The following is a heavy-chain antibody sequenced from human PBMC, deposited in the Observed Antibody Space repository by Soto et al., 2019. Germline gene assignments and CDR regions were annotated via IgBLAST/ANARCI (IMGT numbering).Heavy chain of an antibody. Sequence: ASVKVSCKASGYTFTSYDINWVRQATGQGLEWMGWMNPNSGNTGYAQKFQGRVTMTRNTSISTAYMELSSLRSEDTAVYYCARPDDDFWSGYYNYWGQGTLVTVSS. CDR3: ARPDDDFWSGYYNY. V-gene: IGHV1-8*01. CDR2: MNPNSGNT. CDR1: GYTFTSYD. J-gene: IGHJ4*02. D-gene: IGHD3-3*01.